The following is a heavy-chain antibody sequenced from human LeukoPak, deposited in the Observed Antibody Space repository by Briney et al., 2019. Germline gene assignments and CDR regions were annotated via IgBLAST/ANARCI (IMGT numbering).Heavy chain of an antibody. CDR3: AKDPGPIVVVPAAIT. J-gene: IGHJ5*02. D-gene: IGHD2-2*02. Sequence: GGSLRLSCAASGFTFSSYAMSWVRQAPGKWLEWVSAISGSGGSTYYADSVKGRFTISRDNSKNTLYLQMNSLRAEDTAVYYCAKDPGPIVVVPAAITWGQGTLVTVSS. V-gene: IGHV3-23*01. CDR2: ISGSGGST. CDR1: GFTFSSYA.